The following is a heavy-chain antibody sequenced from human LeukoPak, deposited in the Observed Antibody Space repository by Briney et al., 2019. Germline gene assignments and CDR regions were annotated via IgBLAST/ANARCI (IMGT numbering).Heavy chain of an antibody. CDR2: IYYSGST. CDR1: GGSISSYY. V-gene: IGHV4-59*08. J-gene: IGHJ5*02. D-gene: IGHD1-26*01. Sequence: SETLSLTCTVSGGSISSYYWSWIRQPPGKGLEWIGYIYYSGSTNYNPSLKSRVTISVDTSKNQFSLRLSSVTAADTAVYYCARASSGSYLNWFDPWGQGTLVTVSS. CDR3: ARASSGSYLNWFDP.